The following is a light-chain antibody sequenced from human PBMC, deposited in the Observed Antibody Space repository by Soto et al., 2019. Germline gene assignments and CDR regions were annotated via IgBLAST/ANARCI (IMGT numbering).Light chain of an antibody. CDR3: QQYNSSAWA. CDR2: GAS. Sequence: DIQITQPPSTLSASVVDRVTITCRASQSIRNWLAWYQDKPGKAPKLLIYGASSLESGVPSRFSGSGSGTEFTLTISSLQPDDFATYYCQQYNSSAWAFGQGTKVDI. V-gene: IGKV1-5*01. CDR1: QSIRNW. J-gene: IGKJ1*01.